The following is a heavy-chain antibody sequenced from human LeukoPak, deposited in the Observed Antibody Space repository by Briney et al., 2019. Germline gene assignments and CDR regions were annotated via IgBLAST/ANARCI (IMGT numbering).Heavy chain of an antibody. D-gene: IGHD3-10*01. J-gene: IGHJ5*02. CDR2: IVVGSGNT. CDR3: ASDPTYYGPKGVLGLDP. V-gene: IGHV1-58*02. CDR1: GFTFTSSA. Sequence: SVKVSCKASGFTFTSSAMQWVRQARGQRLEWRGWIVVGSGNTNYAQKFQERVTITRDMSTSTAYMELSSLRSEDTAVYYCASDPTYYGPKGVLGLDPWGQGTLVTVSS.